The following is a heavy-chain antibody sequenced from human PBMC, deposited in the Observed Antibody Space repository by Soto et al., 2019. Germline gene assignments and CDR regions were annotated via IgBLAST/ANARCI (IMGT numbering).Heavy chain of an antibody. D-gene: IGHD3-10*01. CDR1: GGSISSGGYY. Sequence: ALSLTCTVSGGSISSGGYYWSWIRQHPGKGLEWIGYIYYSGSTYYNPSLKSRVTISVDTSKNQFSLKLIFVTAADTAVYYCARDYSGLNYYYGMDVWGQGTTVTVSS. CDR2: IYYSGST. CDR3: ARDYSGLNYYYGMDV. J-gene: IGHJ6*02. V-gene: IGHV4-31*03.